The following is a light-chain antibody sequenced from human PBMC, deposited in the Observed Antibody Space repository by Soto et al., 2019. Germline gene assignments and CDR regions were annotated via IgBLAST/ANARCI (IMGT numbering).Light chain of an antibody. V-gene: IGLV1-40*01. CDR1: NSNVGTDHD. Sequence: QSVLTQPPSVSGAPGQRVTISCTVTNSNVGTDHDVHWYQQFPETAHKLLIFGNTNRPPGVPDRFSASKSASSASLVVTGLQAEDEATYYCQSYDNTVRAVLFGGGTQLTVL. CDR3: QSYDNTVRAVL. J-gene: IGLJ2*01. CDR2: GNT.